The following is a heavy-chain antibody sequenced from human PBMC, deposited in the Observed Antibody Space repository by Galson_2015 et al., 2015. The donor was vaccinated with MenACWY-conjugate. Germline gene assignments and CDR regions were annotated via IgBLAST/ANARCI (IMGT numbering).Heavy chain of an antibody. Sequence: SLRLSCAASGFTFSNSWMNWIRQVPGSGLEWVANINPEGSRGTYVDSVKGRFTISRDNAENSVYLEMNSLRPEDTAVFYCAAWTADDNYWAQGTLVTVSS. J-gene: IGHJ4*02. CDR2: INPEGSRG. CDR3: AAWTADDNY. CDR1: GFTFSNSW. D-gene: IGHD3/OR15-3a*01. V-gene: IGHV3-7*01.